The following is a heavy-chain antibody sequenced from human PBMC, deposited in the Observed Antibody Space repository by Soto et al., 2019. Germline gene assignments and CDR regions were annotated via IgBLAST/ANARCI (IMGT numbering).Heavy chain of an antibody. CDR1: GFTFSDYY. CDR2: ISSSGSTI. Sequence: QVQLVESGGGLVKPGGSLRLSCAASGFTFSDYYMSWIRQAPGKGQEWVSYISSSGSTIYYADSVKGRFTISRDNAKNSLYLQMNSLRAEDTAVYYCARTMVRGVMTLQHYYYMDVWGKGTTVTVSS. V-gene: IGHV3-11*01. J-gene: IGHJ6*03. D-gene: IGHD3-10*01. CDR3: ARTMVRGVMTLQHYYYMDV.